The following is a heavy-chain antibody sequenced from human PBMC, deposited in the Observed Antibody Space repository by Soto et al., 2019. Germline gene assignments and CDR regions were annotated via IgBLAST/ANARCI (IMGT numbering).Heavy chain of an antibody. V-gene: IGHV1-69*01. CDR3: AWGYSSSWHNFDY. J-gene: IGHJ4*02. CDR2: IIPIFGTA. D-gene: IGHD6-13*01. CDR1: GGTFSRYS. Sequence: SVKVSFNASGGTFSRYSISWVRHAPGQGLEWMGGIIPIFGTANYAQKFQGRVTITADESTSTAYMELSSLRSEDTAVYYCAWGYSSSWHNFDYWGQGTLVTVSS.